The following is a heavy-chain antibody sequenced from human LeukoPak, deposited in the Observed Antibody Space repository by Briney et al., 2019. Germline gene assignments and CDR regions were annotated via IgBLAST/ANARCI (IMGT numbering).Heavy chain of an antibody. CDR3: ARDGRPYYYDSSGYSFDY. D-gene: IGHD3-22*01. CDR1: GYTFTSYY. Sequence: ASVKVSCKASGYTFTSYYMHWVRQAPGQGLEWMGIINPSGGSTSYAQKFQGRVTMTRDMSTSTVYMELSSLRSEDTAVYYCARDGRPYYYDSSGYSFDYWGQGTLVTVSS. V-gene: IGHV1-46*01. CDR2: INPSGGST. J-gene: IGHJ4*02.